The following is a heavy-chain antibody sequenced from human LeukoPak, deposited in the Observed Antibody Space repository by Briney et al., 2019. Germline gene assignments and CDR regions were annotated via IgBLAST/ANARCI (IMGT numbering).Heavy chain of an antibody. CDR3: ARDRYFDWLGEWFDP. V-gene: IGHV3-21*01. D-gene: IGHD3-9*01. CDR2: ISTSSSYI. CDR1: AFTFSSYS. J-gene: IGHJ5*02. Sequence: GGSLRLSCAASAFTFSSYSMNWVRQAPGKGLEWVSSISTSSSYIYYADSVKGRFTISRDDAKNSLYLQMNSLRAEDTAVYYCARDRYFDWLGEWFDPWGQGTLVTVSS.